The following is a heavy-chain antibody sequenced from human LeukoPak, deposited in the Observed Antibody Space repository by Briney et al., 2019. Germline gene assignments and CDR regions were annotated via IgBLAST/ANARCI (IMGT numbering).Heavy chain of an antibody. D-gene: IGHD6-19*01. J-gene: IGHJ3*02. CDR3: AREASIAVAGTDHDAFDI. CDR1: GFTVSSNY. CDR2: IYSGGST. V-gene: IGHV3-53*01. Sequence: GGSLRLSCAASGFTVSSNYMSWVRQAPGKGLEWVSVIYSGGSTYYADSVKGRFTISRDNSKNTLYLQMNSLRAEDTDVYYCAREASIAVAGTDHDAFDIWGQGTMVTVSP.